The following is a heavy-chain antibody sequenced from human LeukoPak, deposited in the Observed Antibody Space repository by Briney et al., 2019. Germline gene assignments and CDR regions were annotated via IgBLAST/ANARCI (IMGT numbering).Heavy chain of an antibody. CDR3: ARGVAATSFDY. CDR1: GYTFTGYY. V-gene: IGHV1-69*06. J-gene: IGHJ4*02. Sequence: SVKVSCKASGYTFTGYYMHWVRQAPGQGLEWMGGIIPIFGTANYAQKFQGRVTITADKSTSTAYMELSSLRSEDTAVYYCARGVAATSFDYWGQGTLVTVSS. CDR2: IIPIFGTA. D-gene: IGHD2-15*01.